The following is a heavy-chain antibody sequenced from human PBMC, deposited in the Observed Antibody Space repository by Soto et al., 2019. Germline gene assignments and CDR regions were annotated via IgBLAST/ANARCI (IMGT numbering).Heavy chain of an antibody. V-gene: IGHV3-23*01. CDR3: AKNVWGITIFGGMDV. J-gene: IGHJ6*02. CDR2: ISGSGGST. D-gene: IGHD3-9*01. Sequence: EVQLLESGGGLVQPGGSLRLSCAASGFTFSSYAMSWVRQARGKGLEWVSAISGSGGSTYYADSVKGRFTISRDNSKNTLYLQMNSLRAEDTAVYYCAKNVWGITIFGGMDVWGQGTTVTVSS. CDR1: GFTFSSYA.